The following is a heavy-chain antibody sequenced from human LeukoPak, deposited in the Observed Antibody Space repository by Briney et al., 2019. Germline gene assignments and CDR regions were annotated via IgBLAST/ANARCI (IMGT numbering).Heavy chain of an antibody. V-gene: IGHV4-31*03. J-gene: IGHJ5*02. CDR1: GGSISDGGFY. D-gene: IGHD1-1*01. Sequence: SQTLSLTCTVSGGSISDGGFYWSWIRQHPEKGLEWIGYIYYSGSTYYNPTLESRVTMSVDTSMKQFSLKLKSVTAADTAVYXCARXXXXTGXXXXXRXGNXFDPWGQGILVTVSS. CDR3: ARXXXXTGXXXXXRXGNXFDP. CDR2: IYYSGST.